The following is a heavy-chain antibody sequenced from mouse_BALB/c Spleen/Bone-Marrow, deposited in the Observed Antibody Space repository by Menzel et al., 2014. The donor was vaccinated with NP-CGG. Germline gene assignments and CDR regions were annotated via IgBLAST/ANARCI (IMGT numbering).Heavy chain of an antibody. D-gene: IGHD2-3*01. V-gene: IGHV1-69*02. CDR1: GYTFTSYW. CDR3: ARALGDGYYYAMDY. J-gene: IGHJ4*01. CDR2: IDPSDSET. Sequence: QVQLQQSGAELVKPGAPVKLSCKASGYTFTSYWMNWVKQRPGRGLEWIGRIDPSDSETQYSQKFKDKATLTVDKSSSTAYIQLSSPTSEDSAVYYCARALGDGYYYAMDYWGQGTSVTVSS.